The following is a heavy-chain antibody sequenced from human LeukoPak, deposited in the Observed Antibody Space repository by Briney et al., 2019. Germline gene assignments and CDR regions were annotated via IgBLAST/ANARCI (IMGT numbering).Heavy chain of an antibody. D-gene: IGHD3-22*01. J-gene: IGHJ4*02. CDR2: IYYSGST. CDR3: ARHDGRSGYYSYFDY. Sequence: SETLSLTCTVSGGSISSYYWSWIRQPPGKGLEWIGYIYYSGSTNYNPSLKSRVTISVDTSKNQFSLKLSSVTAADTAVYYCARHDGRSGYYSYFDYWGQGTLVTVSS. V-gene: IGHV4-59*01. CDR1: GGSISSYY.